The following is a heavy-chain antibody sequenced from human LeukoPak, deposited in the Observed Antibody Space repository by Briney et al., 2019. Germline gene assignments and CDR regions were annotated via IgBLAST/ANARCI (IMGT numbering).Heavy chain of an antibody. CDR3: VTGFTTMAVDYFDY. CDR1: GYTFTSYD. J-gene: IGHJ4*02. V-gene: IGHV1-8*01. D-gene: IGHD5-18*01. Sequence: ASVKVSCKASGYTFTSYDINWVRQATGQGLEWMGWMNPNSGNTGYAQMFQGRVTMTEDTSIDTAYMELNSLRSEDTAVYYCVTGFTTMAVDYFDYWGQGTLVTVSP. CDR2: MNPNSGNT.